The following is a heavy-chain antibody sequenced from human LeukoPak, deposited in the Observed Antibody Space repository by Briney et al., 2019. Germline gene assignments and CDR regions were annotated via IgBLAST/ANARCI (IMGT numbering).Heavy chain of an antibody. V-gene: IGHV4-59*02. CDR1: GDSVTNHQ. J-gene: IGHJ4*02. D-gene: IGHD6-6*01. CDR2: IHHSGST. Sequence: SETLSLTCTVSGDSVTNHQWSWVRQPPGKGLEWIAYIHHSGSTNYNPSLKNRVTISIDTSKNQFSLRLISVTAADTAVYYCVRYPLAFDFWGQGILVTVSS. CDR3: VRYPLAFDF.